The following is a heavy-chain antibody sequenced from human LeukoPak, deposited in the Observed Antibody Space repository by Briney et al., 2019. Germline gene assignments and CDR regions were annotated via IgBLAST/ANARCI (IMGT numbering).Heavy chain of an antibody. J-gene: IGHJ5*02. CDR1: GFTFSNYW. Sequence: PGGSLRLSCAASGFTFSNYWMSWVRQAPGKGLKWVANIKQEGSEKYYVDSVKGRFTISRDNAKNLLYLQMNSLRAEDTAVYYCAREGSYRNWFDPWGQGTLVTVPS. CDR3: AREGSYRNWFDP. V-gene: IGHV3-7*05. D-gene: IGHD1-26*01. CDR2: IKQEGSEK.